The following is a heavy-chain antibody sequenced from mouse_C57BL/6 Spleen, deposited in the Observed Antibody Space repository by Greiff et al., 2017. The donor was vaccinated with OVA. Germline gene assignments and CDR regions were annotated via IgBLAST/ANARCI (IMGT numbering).Heavy chain of an antibody. V-gene: IGHV10-3*01. Sequence: VQLKESGGGLVQPKGSLKLSCAASGFTFNTYAMHWVRQAPGKGLEWVARIRSKSSNYATYYADSVKDRFTISRDDSQSMLYLQMNNLKTEDTAMYYCVRGEYYGSSLYWYFDVWGTGTTVTVSS. CDR1: GFTFNTYA. CDR2: IRSKSSNYAT. D-gene: IGHD1-1*01. CDR3: VRGEYYGSSLYWYFDV. J-gene: IGHJ1*03.